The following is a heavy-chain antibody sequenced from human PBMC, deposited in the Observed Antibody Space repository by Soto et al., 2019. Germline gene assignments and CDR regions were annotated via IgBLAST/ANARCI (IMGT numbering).Heavy chain of an antibody. CDR3: ARETMLSSNFDY. D-gene: IGHD2-2*01. V-gene: IGHV3-72*01. Sequence: GGSLRLSCAASGFTFSDHYMDWVRQAPGKGLEWVGRTRNKANSYTTEYAASVKGRFTISRDDSKNSLYLQMNSLKTEDTAVYYCARETMLSSNFDYWGQGTLVTVSS. J-gene: IGHJ4*02. CDR1: GFTFSDHY. CDR2: TRNKANSYTT.